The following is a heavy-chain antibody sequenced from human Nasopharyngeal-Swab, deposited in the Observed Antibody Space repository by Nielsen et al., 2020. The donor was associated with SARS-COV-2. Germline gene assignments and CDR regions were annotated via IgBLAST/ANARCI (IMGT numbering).Heavy chain of an antibody. D-gene: IGHD3-3*01. CDR3: AKGYYDFWSGHY. CDR2: ISSSSSYI. Sequence: VRQVPGKGLEWVSSISSSSSYIYYADSVKGRFTISRDNAKNSLYLQMNSLRAEDTAVYYCAKGYYDFWSGHYWGQGTLVAVSS. V-gene: IGHV3-21*01. J-gene: IGHJ4*02.